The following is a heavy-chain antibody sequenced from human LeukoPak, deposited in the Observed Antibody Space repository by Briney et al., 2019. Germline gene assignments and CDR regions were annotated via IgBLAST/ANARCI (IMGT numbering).Heavy chain of an antibody. CDR2: IYYSGST. Sequence: SETLSLTCTVSGGSVSSGSYYWSWIRQPPGKGLEWIGYIYYSGSTNYNPSLKSRVTISVDTSKNQFSLKLSSVTAADTAVYYCARVLGLVDYWGQGTLVTVSS. V-gene: IGHV4-61*01. J-gene: IGHJ4*02. CDR1: GGSVSSGSYY. CDR3: ARVLGLVDY.